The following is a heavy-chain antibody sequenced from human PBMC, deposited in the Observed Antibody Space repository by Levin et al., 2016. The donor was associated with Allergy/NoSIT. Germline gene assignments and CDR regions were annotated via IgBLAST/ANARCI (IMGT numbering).Heavy chain of an antibody. Sequence: RQAPGKGLEWIGYIYYSGSTYYNPSLKSRVTISVDTSKNQFSLKLSSVTAADTAVYYCARVMSSGYFYYFDYWGQGTLVTVSS. CDR2: IYYSGST. CDR3: ARVMSSGYFYYFDY. J-gene: IGHJ4*02. V-gene: IGHV4-30-4*01. D-gene: IGHD3-22*01.